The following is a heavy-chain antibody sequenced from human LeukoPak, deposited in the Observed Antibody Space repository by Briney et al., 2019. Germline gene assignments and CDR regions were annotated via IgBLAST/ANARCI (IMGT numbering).Heavy chain of an antibody. CDR3: AKDIGTGGTGWYFDL. V-gene: IGHV3-30*02. CDR2: IRYDGSNK. Sequence: GGSLRLSCAASGFTFSSYGMHWVRQAPGKGLEWVAFIRYDGSNKYYADSVKGRFTISRDNSKNTLYLQMNSLRAEDTAVYYCAKDIGTGGTGWYFDLWGRGTLVTVSS. J-gene: IGHJ2*01. D-gene: IGHD6-13*01. CDR1: GFTFSSYG.